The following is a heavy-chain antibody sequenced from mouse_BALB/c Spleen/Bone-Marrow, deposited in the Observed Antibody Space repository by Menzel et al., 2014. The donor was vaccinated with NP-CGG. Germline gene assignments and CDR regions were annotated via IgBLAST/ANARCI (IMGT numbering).Heavy chain of an antibody. D-gene: IGHD2-1*01. CDR3: ARDHYGNYEGFDY. CDR2: IYPGSGNT. J-gene: IGHJ3*01. Sequence: QVQLKQSGAELAWPGTSVKLSCKASGYTFTDYYINWVKQRTGQSLEWIGEIYPGSGNTYYNEKFKGKATLTADKSSSTVNIHLSSLTSEDSAAYFCARDHYGNYEGFDYWGQGTLVTVSA. CDR1: GYTFTDYY. V-gene: IGHV1-77*01.